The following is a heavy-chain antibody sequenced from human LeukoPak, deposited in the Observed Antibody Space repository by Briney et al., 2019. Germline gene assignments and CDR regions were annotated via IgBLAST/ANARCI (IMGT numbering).Heavy chain of an antibody. CDR1: GFTFSSYG. Sequence: GGSLSLSCAASGFTFSSYGMHWVRQAPGKGLEWVAVISHDGSSKYYADSVKGRFTISRDNSKNTLYLQMNSLRAEDTAVYYCAKDGGYCSSTSRSILPDDWGQGTLVTVSS. V-gene: IGHV3-30*19. CDR3: AKDGGYCSSTSRSILPDD. CDR2: ISHDGSSK. D-gene: IGHD2-2*01. J-gene: IGHJ4*02.